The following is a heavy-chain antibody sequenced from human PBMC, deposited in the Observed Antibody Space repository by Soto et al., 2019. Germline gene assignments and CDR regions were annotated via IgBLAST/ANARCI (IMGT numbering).Heavy chain of an antibody. CDR2: ISSSGYTI. D-gene: IGHD1-1*01. CDR3: ARARTGESYWYFDL. Sequence: PGGSLRLSCAASGFTFSDYYMSWIRQAPGKGLEWVSYISSSGYTIYYADSVKGRFTISRDNAKNSLYLQMNSLRAEDTAVYYCARARTGESYWYFDLWGRGTLVTVSS. J-gene: IGHJ2*01. CDR1: GFTFSDYY. V-gene: IGHV3-11*01.